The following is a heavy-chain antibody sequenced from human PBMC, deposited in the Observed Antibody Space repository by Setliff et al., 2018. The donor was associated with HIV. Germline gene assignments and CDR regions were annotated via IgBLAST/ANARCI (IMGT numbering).Heavy chain of an antibody. J-gene: IGHJ6*03. CDR3: ARQKRRIVGATKWIGDYYYMDV. Sequence: GESLKISCQGSEYSFTNYWVGWVRQMPDNGLEWMGLICPTDSDTRYSPSFQGQVTISADKSISNAYLPWSSLKASDTAMYYCARQKRRIVGATKWIGDYYYMDVWGKGTTVTVSS. V-gene: IGHV5-51*01. CDR1: EYSFTNYW. D-gene: IGHD1-26*01. CDR2: ICPTDSDT.